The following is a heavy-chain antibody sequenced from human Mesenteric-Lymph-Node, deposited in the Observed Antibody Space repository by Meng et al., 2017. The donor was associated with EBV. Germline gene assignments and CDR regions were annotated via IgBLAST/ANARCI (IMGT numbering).Heavy chain of an antibody. Sequence: VPVAGVGGGVVQPWRSLRLSCAGSGFTFSSFGMHWVRQAPGKGLEWVALISYDGSNIYYADSVKGRFTISRDNSKETLYLQMSSLRGDDTAVYYCARDDVDRGMPLDSWGQGTLVTVSS. J-gene: IGHJ4*02. D-gene: IGHD5-12*01. CDR3: ARDDVDRGMPLDS. V-gene: IGHV3-30*03. CDR2: ISYDGSNI. CDR1: GFTFSSFG.